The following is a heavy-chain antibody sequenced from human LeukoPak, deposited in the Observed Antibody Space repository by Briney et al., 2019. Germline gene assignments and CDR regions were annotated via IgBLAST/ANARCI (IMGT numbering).Heavy chain of an antibody. CDR3: ARDCSLGSCYLY. CDR2: MSYDGSNE. V-gene: IGHV3-30-3*01. Sequence: GGSLRLSCAASGFSFSSSGMNWVRQAPGKGLEWVSFMSYDGSNEYYSDSVKGRFTISRDNSKNTLFLQMNGLRHEDTAVYYCARDCSLGSCYLYWGQGTLVTVSS. D-gene: IGHD2-15*01. J-gene: IGHJ4*02. CDR1: GFSFSSSG.